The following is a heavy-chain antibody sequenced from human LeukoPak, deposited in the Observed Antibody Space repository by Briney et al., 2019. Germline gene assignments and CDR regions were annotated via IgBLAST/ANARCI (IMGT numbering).Heavy chain of an antibody. CDR3: VRQREKSNDY. V-gene: IGHV4-39*07. Sequence: PSETLSLTCTVSGGYISINDYYWAWIRQPPGRGLEWIGSVYYTGSTYYNPSLKNRVTISVDTSKNQFSLRLTSLTAADTAVYYCVRQREKSNDYWGQGTLVTVSS. CDR1: GGYISINDYY. CDR2: VYYTGST. D-gene: IGHD5-24*01. J-gene: IGHJ4*02.